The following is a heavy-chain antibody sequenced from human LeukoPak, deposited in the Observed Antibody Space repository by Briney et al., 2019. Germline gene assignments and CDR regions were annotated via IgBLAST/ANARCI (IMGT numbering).Heavy chain of an antibody. CDR3: ARVGRQEFDY. J-gene: IGHJ4*02. Sequence: GRSLRLSCAASGFTFSSYGMHWVRQAPGKGLEWVAVISYDGSNKYYADSVKGRFTISRDNSKNTLYLQMNSLRAEDTAVYYCARVGRQEFDYWGQGTLVTVSS. V-gene: IGHV3-30*03. CDR1: GFTFSSYG. CDR2: ISYDGSNK.